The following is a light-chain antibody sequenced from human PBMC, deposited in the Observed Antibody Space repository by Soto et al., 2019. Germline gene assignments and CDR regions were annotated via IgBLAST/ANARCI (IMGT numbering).Light chain of an antibody. J-gene: IGKJ2*01. V-gene: IGKV3-20*01. Sequence: EIVLVQSPGTLSLSPGERATLSCRASQSVSNNYLAWYQQKPGQAPRLLIYGASSRATGVPDRFSGSRTGTDIRLTITRLEPEDFAVYYCQQYGVSPLMFTFGQGTKVGVK. CDR2: GAS. CDR3: QQYGVSPLMFT. CDR1: QSVSNNY.